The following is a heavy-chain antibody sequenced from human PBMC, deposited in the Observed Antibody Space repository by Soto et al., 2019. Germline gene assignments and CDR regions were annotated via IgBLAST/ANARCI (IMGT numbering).Heavy chain of an antibody. D-gene: IGHD3-22*01. CDR2: IDHSGST. V-gene: IGHV4-4*02. J-gene: IGHJ4*02. CDR1: GGSVSSTNW. Sequence: QVQLQESGPGLVKPSGTLSLTCAVSGGSVSSTNWWSCVRQPPGKGLEWIGEIDHSGSTNYNPSLKSPVTISVDKSKNQFSLELNSVTAADTAVYYCARDNYDSSGYYYGYNYWGQGTLVTVSS. CDR3: ARDNYDSSGYYYGYNY.